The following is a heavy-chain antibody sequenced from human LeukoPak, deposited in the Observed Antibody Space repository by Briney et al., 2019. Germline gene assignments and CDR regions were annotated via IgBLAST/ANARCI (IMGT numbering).Heavy chain of an antibody. V-gene: IGHV1-2*02. Sequence: ASVKVSCKASGYTFTGYYMHWVRQAPGQGLEWMGWINPNSGGTNYAQKFQGRVTTTRDTSISTAHMELSRLRSDDTAVYYCARPRYYDSSGYSYFDYWGQGTLVTVSS. CDR3: ARPRYYDSSGYSYFDY. D-gene: IGHD3-22*01. J-gene: IGHJ4*02. CDR1: GYTFTGYY. CDR2: INPNSGGT.